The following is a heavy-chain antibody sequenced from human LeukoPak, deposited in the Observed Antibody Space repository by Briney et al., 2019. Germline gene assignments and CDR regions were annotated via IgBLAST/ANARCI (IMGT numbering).Heavy chain of an antibody. V-gene: IGHV3-23*01. CDR2: ISGSGGST. D-gene: IGHD3-9*01. Sequence: GGSLRLSCAASGFTFSSYAMSWVRQAPGKGLEWVSAISGSGGSTYYADSVKGRFTISGDNSKNTLYLQMNSLRAEDTAVYYCAKDLDYDILTGYYYYYYYGMDVWGKGTTVTVSS. J-gene: IGHJ6*04. CDR1: GFTFSSYA. CDR3: AKDLDYDILTGYYYYYYYGMDV.